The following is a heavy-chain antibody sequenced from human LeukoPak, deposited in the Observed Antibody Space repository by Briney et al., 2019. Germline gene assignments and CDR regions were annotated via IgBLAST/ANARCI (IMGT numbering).Heavy chain of an antibody. D-gene: IGHD6-19*01. J-gene: IGHJ5*02. V-gene: IGHV3-11*01. CDR2: ISSSGSTI. CDR3: ARSGISKAAVAGTQWFDP. Sequence: GGSLRLSCAASGFTFSDYYMSWIRQAPGKGLEWVSYISSSGSTIYYADSVKGRFTISRDNAKNSPYLQMNSLRAEDTAVYYCARSGISKAAVAGTQWFDPWGQGTLVTVSS. CDR1: GFTFSDYY.